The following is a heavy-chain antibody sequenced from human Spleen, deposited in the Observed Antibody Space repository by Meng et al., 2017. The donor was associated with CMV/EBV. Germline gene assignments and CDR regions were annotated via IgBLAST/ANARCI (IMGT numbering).Heavy chain of an antibody. D-gene: IGHD4-17*01. V-gene: IGHV4-39*07. Sequence: CTVAGGSMGRGTYHWAWIRQPPGKGLEWIGSIYYNGNTFYNPSLKSRVTISGDTSKNQFSLKVNSLTAADTAVYYCALTTVNWFDPWGHGTLVTVSS. CDR2: IYYNGNT. J-gene: IGHJ5*02. CDR3: ALTTVNWFDP. CDR1: GGSMGRGTYH.